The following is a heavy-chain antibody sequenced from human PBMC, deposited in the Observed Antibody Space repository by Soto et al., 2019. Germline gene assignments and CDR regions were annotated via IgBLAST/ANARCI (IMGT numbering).Heavy chain of an antibody. CDR3: TREESIAVAGPLS. J-gene: IGHJ5*02. V-gene: IGHV3-49*03. Sequence: PGGSLRLSCAASGFTFSSYAMSWFRQAPGKGLEWVGFVRSKPYGGTTEYAASVKGRFTISRDDSKSIAYLQMNSLKTEDTAVYYCTREESIAVAGPLSWGQGTLVTVSS. D-gene: IGHD6-19*01. CDR1: GFTFSSYA. CDR2: VRSKPYGGTT.